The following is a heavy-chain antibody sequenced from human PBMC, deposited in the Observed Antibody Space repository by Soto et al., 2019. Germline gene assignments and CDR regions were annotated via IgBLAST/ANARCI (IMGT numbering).Heavy chain of an antibody. CDR1: EFSLSIARMG. CDR3: ARIRDGYTIDY. J-gene: IGHJ4*02. D-gene: IGHD5-12*01. Sequence: QVTLKESGPVLVKPTETLTLTCTVSEFSLSIARMGVSWIRQPPGKALEWLAHIFSNDEKSYSTSLKSRLTLYRHPSKRQVVLTMTNMYPMDTATYYCARIRDGYTIDYWGQGTLVTVSS. CDR2: IFSNDEK. V-gene: IGHV2-26*01.